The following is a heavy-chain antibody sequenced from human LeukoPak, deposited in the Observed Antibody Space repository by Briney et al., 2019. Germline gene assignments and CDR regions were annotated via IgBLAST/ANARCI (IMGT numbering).Heavy chain of an antibody. V-gene: IGHV1-2*02. CDR3: ARDRGRGYSYGYFDY. D-gene: IGHD5-18*01. CDR1: GYTFTGYY. CDR2: INPNSGVT. Sequence: ASVKVSCKASGYTFTGYYIHWVRQAPGQGLEWMGWINPNSGVTHYPQKFQGRVTMTRDTSISTAYMELSRLRSDDTAVYYCARDRGRGYSYGYFDYWGQGTLVTVSS. J-gene: IGHJ4*02.